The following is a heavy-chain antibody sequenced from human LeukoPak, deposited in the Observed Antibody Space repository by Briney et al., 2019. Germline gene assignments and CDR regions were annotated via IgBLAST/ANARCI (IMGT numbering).Heavy chain of an antibody. CDR2: IYYSGST. V-gene: IGHV4-39*02. J-gene: IGHJ4*02. CDR1: GGSISSSSYY. Sequence: PSETLSLTCTVSGGSISSSSYYWGWIRQPPGKGLEWIGSIYYSGSTYYNPSLKSRVTISVDTSKNQFSLKLSSVTAADTAVYYCARDPPADYGSSGYYDYWGQGTLVTVSS. CDR3: ARDPPADYGSSGYYDY. D-gene: IGHD3-22*01.